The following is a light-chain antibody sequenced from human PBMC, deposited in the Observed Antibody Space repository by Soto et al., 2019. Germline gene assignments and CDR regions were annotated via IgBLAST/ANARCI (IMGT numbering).Light chain of an antibody. Sequence: DIQMTQSPSSLSASLGDRVTVTCRASQSISTYLNWFQQRPGKAPKLLIYGAYTLQDGVPSRFIGSGSETAFTLTISSLQPEDFATYYCQQSFGAPRTFGQGTRVDIK. J-gene: IGKJ1*01. CDR1: QSISTY. CDR3: QQSFGAPRT. V-gene: IGKV1-39*01. CDR2: GAY.